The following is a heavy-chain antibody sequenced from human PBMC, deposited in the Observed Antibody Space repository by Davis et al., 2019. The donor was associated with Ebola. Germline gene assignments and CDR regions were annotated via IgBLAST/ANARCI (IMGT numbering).Heavy chain of an antibody. D-gene: IGHD3-22*01. CDR2: IYYSGST. J-gene: IGHJ5*02. Sequence: SDTLSLTCTVSGGSISSYYWSWIRHPPGKGLEWIGYIYYSGSTNYNPSLKSRVTISVDTSKNQFSLKLSSVTAADTAVYYCARDRLHPSDSSGFDPWGQGTLVTVSS. V-gene: IGHV4-59*12. CDR1: GGSISSYY. CDR3: ARDRLHPSDSSGFDP.